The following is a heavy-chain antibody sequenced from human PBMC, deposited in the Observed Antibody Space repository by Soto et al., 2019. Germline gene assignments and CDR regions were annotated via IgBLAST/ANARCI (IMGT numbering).Heavy chain of an antibody. D-gene: IGHD3-22*01. CDR1: GFTFSSYG. CDR3: AIDGRYYDRGGPFDY. V-gene: IGHV3-30*03. CDR2: ISHDGTNE. Sequence: QMHLVESGGGVVQPGRSLRLSCAASGFTFSSYGMHWVRQAPGKGLEWVAVISHDGTNEYYADSVKGRFTISRDNSKNTLYLQMNSARGEDTAVYACAIDGRYYDRGGPFDYWGQGTLVTVSS. J-gene: IGHJ4*02.